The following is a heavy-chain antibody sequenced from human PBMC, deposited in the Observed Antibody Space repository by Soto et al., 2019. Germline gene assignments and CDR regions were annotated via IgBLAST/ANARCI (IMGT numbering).Heavy chain of an antibody. V-gene: IGHV5-51*01. CDR2: IYPGDSDT. CDR3: ASPLAGSNYAYYYYYGMDV. D-gene: IGHD4-4*01. J-gene: IGHJ6*02. CDR1: GYSFTSYW. Sequence: GESLKISCKGSGYSFTSYWIGWVRQMPGKGLEWMGIIYPGDSDTRYSPSFQGQVTISADKSISTAYLQWSSLKASDTAMYYCASPLAGSNYAYYYYYGMDVWGQGTTVTVSS.